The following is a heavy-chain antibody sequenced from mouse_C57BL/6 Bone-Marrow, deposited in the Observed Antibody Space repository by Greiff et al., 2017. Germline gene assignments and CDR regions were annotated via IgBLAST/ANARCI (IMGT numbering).Heavy chain of an antibody. CDR1: GYTFTDYE. Sequence: VKLVESGAELVRPGASVTLSCKASGYTFTDYEMHWVKQTPVHGLEWIGAIDPETGGTAYNQKFKGKAILTADKSSSTASMELRSLTSADDAVDYCTRPHNYSNYDWYFDVWGTGTTGTVSS. CDR2: IDPETGGT. V-gene: IGHV1-15*01. CDR3: TRPHNYSNYDWYFDV. D-gene: IGHD2-5*01. J-gene: IGHJ1*03.